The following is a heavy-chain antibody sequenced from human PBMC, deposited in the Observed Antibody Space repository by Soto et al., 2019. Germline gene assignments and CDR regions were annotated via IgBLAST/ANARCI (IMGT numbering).Heavy chain of an antibody. V-gene: IGHV3-30-3*01. J-gene: IGHJ4*02. CDR3: ARVPNTPFGMVAAKGIDY. CDR2: ISYDGSNK. CDR1: GFTFSSYA. Sequence: GGSLRLSCAASGFTFSSYAMHWVRQAPGKGLEWVAVISYDGSNKYYADSVKGRFTISRDNSKNTLYLQMNSLRAEDTAVYYCARVPNTPFGMVAAKGIDYWGQGTLVTVSS. D-gene: IGHD2-15*01.